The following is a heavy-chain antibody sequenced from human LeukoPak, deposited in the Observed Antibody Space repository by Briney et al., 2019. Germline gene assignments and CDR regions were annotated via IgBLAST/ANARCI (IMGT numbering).Heavy chain of an antibody. CDR2: VSYDGSNI. Sequence: GGSLRLSCAASGFTFSSYAMHWVRQAPGKGLEWVAVVSYDGSNIYYADSVKGRFTISRDNSRNTLYLQMNGLRAEDTAVYYCAKRSLWEAFDYWGQGTLVTVSS. CDR1: GFTFSSYA. D-gene: IGHD3-16*02. V-gene: IGHV3-30*04. CDR3: AKRSLWEAFDY. J-gene: IGHJ4*02.